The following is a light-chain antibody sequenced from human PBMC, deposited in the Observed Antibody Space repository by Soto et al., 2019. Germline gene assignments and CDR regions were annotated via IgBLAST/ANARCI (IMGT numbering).Light chain of an antibody. V-gene: IGLV2-14*01. J-gene: IGLJ3*02. CDR3: SSYTTNSTWV. CDR2: DVS. Sequence: QSALTQPASVSGSPGQSIAISCTGTSSDVGGYDYVSWYQQLPGKAPKIMIYDVSNRPSGVSNRFSASKSGNTASLTISGLQPEDEADYYCSSYTTNSTWVFGGGTQLTVL. CDR1: SSDVGGYDY.